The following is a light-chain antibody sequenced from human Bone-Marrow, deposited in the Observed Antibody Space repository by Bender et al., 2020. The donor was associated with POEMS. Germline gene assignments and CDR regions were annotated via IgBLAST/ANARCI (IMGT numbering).Light chain of an antibody. J-gene: IGLJ2*01. CDR1: RSDVGRYDY. V-gene: IGLV2-8*01. Sequence: QSALTQPPSASGSPGQSVTISCTGTRSDVGRYDYVSWYQQHPGKAPKLMIYEVTKRPSGVPDRFSGSKSGNTASLTVSRLQAEDEADYYCCSHAGSSTVVFGGGTKLTVL. CDR2: EVT. CDR3: CSHAGSSTVV.